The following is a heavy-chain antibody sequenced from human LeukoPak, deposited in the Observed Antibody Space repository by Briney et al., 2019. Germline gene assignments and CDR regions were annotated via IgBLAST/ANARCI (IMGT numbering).Heavy chain of an antibody. Sequence: GGPLRLSCAASGFTFSSYSMNWVRQAPGKGLEWVSSISSSSSYIYYADSVKGRFTISRDNAKNSLYLQMNSLRAEDTAVYYCARGGMIVVVFDYWGQGTLVTVSS. CDR3: ARGGMIVVVFDY. CDR1: GFTFSSYS. V-gene: IGHV3-21*01. J-gene: IGHJ4*02. D-gene: IGHD3-22*01. CDR2: ISSSSSYI.